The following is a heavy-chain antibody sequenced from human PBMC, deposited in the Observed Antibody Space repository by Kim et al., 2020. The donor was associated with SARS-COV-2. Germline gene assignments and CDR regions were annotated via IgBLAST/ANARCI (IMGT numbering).Heavy chain of an antibody. CDR3: ASGFDP. CDR1: GGSISSYY. Sequence: SETLSLTCTVSGGSISSYYWNWVRQPPGKGLERMGYRYYNGSPNYHPSLKIRITISVDTAKNKFSLKLSSVTAADADVYYCASGFDPWGQGTLVTVSS. V-gene: IGHV4-59*01. J-gene: IGHJ5*02. CDR2: RYYNGSP.